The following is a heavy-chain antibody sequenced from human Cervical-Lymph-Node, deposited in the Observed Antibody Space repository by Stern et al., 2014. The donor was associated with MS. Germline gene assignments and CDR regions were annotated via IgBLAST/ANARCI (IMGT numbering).Heavy chain of an antibody. CDR3: VLPSKVTTAAFDV. D-gene: IGHD4-17*01. CDR1: GGTFTSFS. CDR2: IIPIFDTP. Sequence: QVQLVQSGAEVKKPGSSVNVSCKGSGGTFTSFSINWVRQVPGQSLEWMGGIIPIFDTPNLAQKFQFRVTITADSSTSTVYMALNSLRSDDTAVYYCVLPSKVTTAAFDVWGRGTMVTVSS. V-gene: IGHV1-69*06. J-gene: IGHJ3*01.